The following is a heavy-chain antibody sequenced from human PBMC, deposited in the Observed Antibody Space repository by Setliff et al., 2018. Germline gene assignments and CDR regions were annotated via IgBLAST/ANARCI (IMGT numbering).Heavy chain of an antibody. V-gene: IGHV5-51*01. Sequence: PGESLKISCKASGYIFTNYWIGWVRQMPGKGLEWMGIIYPDDSDTRYSPSVQGPFTISADKSISTAYLQWSSLKASDTAFYYCARRRRFDSGGPRSPWYFDLWGRGTLVTAPQ. J-gene: IGHJ2*01. CDR1: GYIFTNYW. D-gene: IGHD3-22*01. CDR3: ARRRRFDSGGPRSPWYFDL. CDR2: IYPDDSDT.